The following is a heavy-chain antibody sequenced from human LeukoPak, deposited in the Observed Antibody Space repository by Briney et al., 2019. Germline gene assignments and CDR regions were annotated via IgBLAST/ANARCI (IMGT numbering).Heavy chain of an antibody. Sequence: SETLSLTCTVSGYSISSGYYWGWIRQPPGKGLEWIGSIYHSGSTYYNPSLKSRVTISVDTSKNQFSLKLSSVTAADTAVYYCARDYGGIVGDLGYWGQGTLVTVSS. CDR3: ARDYGGIVGDLGY. D-gene: IGHD1-26*01. J-gene: IGHJ4*02. CDR2: IYHSGST. V-gene: IGHV4-38-2*02. CDR1: GYSISSGYY.